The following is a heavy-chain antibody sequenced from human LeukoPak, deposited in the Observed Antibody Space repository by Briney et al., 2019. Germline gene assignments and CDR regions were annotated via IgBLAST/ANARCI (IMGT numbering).Heavy chain of an antibody. Sequence: PGGSLRLSCAASGFTFSSYWMSWVRQAPGKGLEWVANIKQDGSEKYYVDSVKGRFTISRDNAKNSLYLQMNSLRAEDTAVYYCARDQDYVWESYRPYYFDYWGQGPLVTVSS. CDR2: IKQDGSEK. V-gene: IGHV3-7*01. CDR3: ARDQDYVWESYRPYYFDY. J-gene: IGHJ4*02. D-gene: IGHD3-16*02. CDR1: GFTFSSYW.